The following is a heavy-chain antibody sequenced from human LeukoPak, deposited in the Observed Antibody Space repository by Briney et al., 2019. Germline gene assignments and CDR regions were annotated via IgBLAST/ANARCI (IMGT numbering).Heavy chain of an antibody. CDR1: GYTLTDLR. CDR2: FDPEDGEK. J-gene: IGHJ6*01. Sequence: SVTVSCMVSGYTLTDLRLHWLGQGPGKGREWMGGFDPEDGEKPHAHDFEGRVIMTEDTSTDTASMELTSLRSADTAAYYCVPLDYASGSYLYYYGMDVWGPGTTVIVSS. V-gene: IGHV1-24*01. CDR3: VPLDYASGSYLYYYGMDV. D-gene: IGHD3-10*01.